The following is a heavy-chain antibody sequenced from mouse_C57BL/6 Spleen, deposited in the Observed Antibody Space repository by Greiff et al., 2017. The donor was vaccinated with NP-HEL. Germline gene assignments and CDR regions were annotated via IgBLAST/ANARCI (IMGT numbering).Heavy chain of an antibody. J-gene: IGHJ1*03. CDR2: IYPSDSET. D-gene: IGHD1-1*01. Sequence: QVQLKQPGAELVRPGSSVKLSCKASGYTFTSYWMDWVKQRPGQGLEWIGNIYPSDSETHYNQKFKDKATLTVDKSSSTAYMQLSSLTSEDSAVYYCAKGDSVVATRYFDVWGTGTTVTVSS. V-gene: IGHV1-61*01. CDR3: AKGDSVVATRYFDV. CDR1: GYTFTSYW.